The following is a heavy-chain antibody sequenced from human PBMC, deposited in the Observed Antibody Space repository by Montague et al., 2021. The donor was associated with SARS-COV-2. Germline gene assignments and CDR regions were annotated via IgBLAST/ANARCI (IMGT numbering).Heavy chain of an antibody. D-gene: IGHD3-16*01. CDR2: ISYDGSNK. J-gene: IGHJ4*02. CDR3: ARDRDDYIWGSCENFDY. V-gene: IGHV3-30*04. CDR1: GFTFSSYA. Sequence: SLRLSCAASGFTFSSYAMHWVRQAPGKGLEWVAVISYDGSNKYYADSVKGRFTISRDNSKNTLYLQMNSLRAEDTAVYYCARDRDDYIWGSCENFDYWGQGTLVTVSS.